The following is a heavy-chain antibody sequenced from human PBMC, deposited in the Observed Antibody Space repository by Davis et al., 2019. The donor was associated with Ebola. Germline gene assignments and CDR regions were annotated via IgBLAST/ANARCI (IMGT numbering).Heavy chain of an antibody. V-gene: IGHV1-18*01. CDR2: ISAYNGNI. J-gene: IGHJ4*02. CDR3: ARGYSSSWSAKSDY. D-gene: IGHD6-13*01. Sequence: ASVKVSCKASGYTFTSYGISWVRQAPGQGLEWMGWISAYNGNINYAQKLQGRVTMTTDTSTSTAYMELRSLRSDDTAVYYCARGYSSSWSAKSDYWGQGTLVTVSS. CDR1: GYTFTSYG.